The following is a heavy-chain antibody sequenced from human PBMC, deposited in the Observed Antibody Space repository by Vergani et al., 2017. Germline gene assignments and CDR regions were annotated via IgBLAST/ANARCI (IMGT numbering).Heavy chain of an antibody. CDR1: GGSFSGYY. D-gene: IGHD6-19*01. CDR3: ARGRQWLVGYFDY. CDR2: INHSGST. J-gene: IGHJ4*02. Sequence: QVQLQQWGAGLLKPSETLSLTCAVYGGSFSGYYWSWIRQPPGKGLEWIGEINHSGSTNYNPSLKSRVTISVDTSKNQFSLKLSSVTAADTAVYYCARGRQWLVGYFDYWGQGTLVTVSS. V-gene: IGHV4-34*01.